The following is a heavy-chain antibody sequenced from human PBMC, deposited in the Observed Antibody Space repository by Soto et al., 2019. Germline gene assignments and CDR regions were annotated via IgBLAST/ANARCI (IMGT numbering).Heavy chain of an antibody. D-gene: IGHD2-21*02. CDR1: GYTFTSYY. CDR2: INPSGGST. J-gene: IGHJ3*02. CDR3: ARDHCGGDCYPDHDAFDI. Sequence: GASVKVSCKASGYTFTSYYMHWVRQAPGQGLEWMGIINPSGGSTSYAQKLQGRVTMTRDTSTSTVYMELSSLRSEDTAVYYCARDHCGGDCYPDHDAFDIWGQGTMVTVSS. V-gene: IGHV1-46*01.